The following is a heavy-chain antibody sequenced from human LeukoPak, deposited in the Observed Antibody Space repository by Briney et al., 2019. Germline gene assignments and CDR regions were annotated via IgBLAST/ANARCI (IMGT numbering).Heavy chain of an antibody. J-gene: IGHJ4*02. V-gene: IGHV1-46*01. Sequence: ASVKVSCKASGYTFTSYYMHWVRQASGQGLEWMGIINPSGGSTSYAQKFQGRVTMTRDTSTSTVYMELSSLRSEDTAVYYCARDEAPDYYDSSGYSYWGQGTLVTVSS. D-gene: IGHD3-22*01. CDR2: INPSGGST. CDR3: ARDEAPDYYDSSGYSY. CDR1: GYTFTSYY.